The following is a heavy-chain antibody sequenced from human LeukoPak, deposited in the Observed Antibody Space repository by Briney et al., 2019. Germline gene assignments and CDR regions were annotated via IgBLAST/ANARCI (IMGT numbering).Heavy chain of an antibody. CDR2: ISWNSGSI. Sequence: GGSLRLSCAASGFTFDDYAMHWVRQAPGKGLEWVSGISWNSGSIGYADSVKGRFTISRDNAKNSLYLQMNSLRAEDTALYYCAKVGEAARPDQDYFYGMDVWGQGTTVTVSS. J-gene: IGHJ6*02. D-gene: IGHD6-6*01. CDR1: GFTFDDYA. CDR3: AKVGEAARPDQDYFYGMDV. V-gene: IGHV3-9*01.